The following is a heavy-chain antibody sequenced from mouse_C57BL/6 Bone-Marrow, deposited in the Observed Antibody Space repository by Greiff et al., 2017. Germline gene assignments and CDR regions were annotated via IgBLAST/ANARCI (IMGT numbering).Heavy chain of an antibody. V-gene: IGHV1-26*01. CDR1: GYTFTDYY. Sequence: SGPELVKPGASVKISCKASGYTFTDYYMNWVKQSHGKSLEWIGDINPNNGGTSYNQKFKGKATLTVDKSSSTAYMELRSLTSEDSAVYYCASTVVDWYFDVWGTGTTVTGSS. CDR3: ASTVVDWYFDV. J-gene: IGHJ1*03. CDR2: INPNNGGT. D-gene: IGHD1-1*01.